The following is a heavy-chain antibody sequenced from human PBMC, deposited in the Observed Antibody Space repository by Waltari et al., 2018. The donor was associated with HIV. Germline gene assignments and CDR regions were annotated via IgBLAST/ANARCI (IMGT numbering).Heavy chain of an antibody. CDR1: GYSFTSYW. D-gene: IGHD3-22*01. Sequence: EVQLVQSGAEVKKPGESLKISCKGSGYSFTSYWIGWVRQMPGKGLEWMGIIYPGDSDTRYRPSFQGQVTISADKSISTAYLQWSSLKASDTAMYYCARPRGYDSSGLDAFDIWGQGTMVTVSS. CDR2: IYPGDSDT. J-gene: IGHJ3*02. CDR3: ARPRGYDSSGLDAFDI. V-gene: IGHV5-51*01.